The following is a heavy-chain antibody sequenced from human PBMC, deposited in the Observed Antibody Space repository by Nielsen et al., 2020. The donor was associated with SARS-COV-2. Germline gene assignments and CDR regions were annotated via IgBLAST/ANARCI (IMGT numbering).Heavy chain of an antibody. V-gene: IGHV4-31*03. Sequence: SETLSLTCTVSGGSISSGGYYWSWIRQHPGKGLEWIGYIYYSGSTYYNPSLKSRVTISVDTSKNQFSLKLSSVTAADTAVYYCARGKGRWSGYYNYYYYMDVWGKGTTVTVSS. D-gene: IGHD3-3*01. CDR1: GGSISSGGYY. J-gene: IGHJ6*03. CDR2: IYYSGST. CDR3: ARGKGRWSGYYNYYYYMDV.